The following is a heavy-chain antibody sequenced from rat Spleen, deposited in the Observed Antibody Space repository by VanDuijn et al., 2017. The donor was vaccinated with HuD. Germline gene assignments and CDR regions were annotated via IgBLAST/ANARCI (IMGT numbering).Heavy chain of an antibody. CDR3: ARHGYGVYSYWYFDF. CDR2: ISYDGSST. CDR1: GFTFSNYG. V-gene: IGHV5-29*01. J-gene: IGHJ1*01. Sequence: EVQLVASGGGLVQPGRSLKLSCAASGFTFSNYGMAWVRQAPTKGLEWVATISYDGSSTYYRDSVKGRFTISRDNAKSTLYLQMDSLRSEDTATYYCARHGYGVYSYWYFDFWGPGTMVTVSS. D-gene: IGHD1-11*01.